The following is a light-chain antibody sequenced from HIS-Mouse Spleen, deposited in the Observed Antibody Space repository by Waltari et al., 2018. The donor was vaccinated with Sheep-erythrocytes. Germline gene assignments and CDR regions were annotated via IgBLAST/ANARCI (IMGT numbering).Light chain of an antibody. CDR1: SSDVGGYNY. Sequence: QSALTQPASVSGSPGQSITISCTGTSSDVGGYNYVSWYQQHPGKAPKLLIYDVSKRPSGVPDRFSGSNSGNTASLTISGLQAEDEADYYCCSYAGSYTWVFGGGTKLTVL. CDR3: CSYAGSYTWV. V-gene: IGLV2-11*01. CDR2: DVS. J-gene: IGLJ3*02.